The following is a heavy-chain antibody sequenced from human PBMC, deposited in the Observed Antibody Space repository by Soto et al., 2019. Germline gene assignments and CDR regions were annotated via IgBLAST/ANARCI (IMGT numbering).Heavy chain of an antibody. CDR1: GFTFSSYG. V-gene: IGHV3-30*18. Sequence: QVQLVESGGGVVQPGRSLRLSCAASGFTFSSYGMHWVRQAPGKGLEWVAVISYDGSNKYYADSVKGRFTISRDNSKNTLYLRMNIIRAEETAVYYCAKLRITGTTYSNWFDRWGQGALVTVSS. D-gene: IGHD1-20*01. J-gene: IGHJ5*02. CDR2: ISYDGSNK. CDR3: AKLRITGTTYSNWFDR.